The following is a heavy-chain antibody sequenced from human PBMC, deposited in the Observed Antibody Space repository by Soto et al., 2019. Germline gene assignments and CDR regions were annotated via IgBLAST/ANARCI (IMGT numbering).Heavy chain of an antibody. D-gene: IGHD3-16*01. Sequence: GASVKVSCKASGYTFTGYYMHWVRQAPGQGLEWMGWINPNSGGTNYAQKFQGWVTMTRDTSISTAYMELSRLRSDDTAVYYCARCWGSPLGIYGMDVWGQGTTVTVYS. CDR3: ARCWGSPLGIYGMDV. V-gene: IGHV1-2*04. J-gene: IGHJ6*02. CDR1: GYTFTGYY. CDR2: INPNSGGT.